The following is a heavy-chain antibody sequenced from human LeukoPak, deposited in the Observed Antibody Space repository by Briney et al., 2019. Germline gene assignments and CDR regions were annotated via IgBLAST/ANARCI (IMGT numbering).Heavy chain of an antibody. CDR2: ISGSGGST. J-gene: IGHJ4*02. D-gene: IGHD6-19*01. Sequence: GGSLRLSCAASGFTFSSYWMSWVRQAPGKGLEWVSAISGSGGSTYYADSVKGRFTISRDNSKNTLYLQMNSLRAEDTAVYYCAKDHYSSGWPPDYWGQGTLVTVSS. V-gene: IGHV3-23*01. CDR3: AKDHYSSGWPPDY. CDR1: GFTFSSYW.